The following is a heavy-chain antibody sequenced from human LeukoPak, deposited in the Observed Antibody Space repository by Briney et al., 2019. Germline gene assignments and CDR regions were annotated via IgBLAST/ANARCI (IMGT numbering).Heavy chain of an antibody. D-gene: IGHD6-19*01. J-gene: IGHJ5*02. CDR2: IYYSGST. V-gene: IGHV4-30-4*08. Sequence: PSETLSLTCTVSGGSISSGDYYWSWIRQPPGKGLEWIGYIYYSGSTYYNPSLKSRVTISVDTSKNQFSLKLSSVTAADTAVYHCAREWVGRWFDPWGQGTLVTVSS. CDR1: GGSISSGDYY. CDR3: AREWVGRWFDP.